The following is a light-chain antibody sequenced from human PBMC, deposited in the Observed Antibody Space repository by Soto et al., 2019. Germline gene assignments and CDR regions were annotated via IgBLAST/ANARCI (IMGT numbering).Light chain of an antibody. V-gene: IGKV3-20*01. CDR3: QQYGGSHGGT. Sequence: EIVLTQSPGTLSLSPGERATLSCKASQNVNSAYLAWYQQKPGQAPRLLIYGASSRATGIPDRFSGSGSGTDFPLPISGLEPEDFAVYYCQQYGGSHGGTFGQGTKLEVK. CDR2: GAS. J-gene: IGKJ2*02. CDR1: QNVNSAY.